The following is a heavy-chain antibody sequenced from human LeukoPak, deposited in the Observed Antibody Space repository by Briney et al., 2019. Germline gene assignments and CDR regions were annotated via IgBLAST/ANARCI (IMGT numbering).Heavy chain of an antibody. J-gene: IGHJ4*02. Sequence: GGSLRLSCAASGFTFSSYAMHWVRQAPGKGLEWVAVISYDGSNKYYADSVKGRFTISRDNSKNTLYLQMNSLRAEDTAVYYCAKVGYSSLHDYWGQGTLVTVSS. CDR3: AKVGYSSLHDY. D-gene: IGHD6-19*01. CDR1: GFTFSSYA. V-gene: IGHV3-30*04. CDR2: ISYDGSNK.